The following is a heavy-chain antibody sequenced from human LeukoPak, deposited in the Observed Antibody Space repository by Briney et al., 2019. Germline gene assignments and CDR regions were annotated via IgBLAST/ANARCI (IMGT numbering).Heavy chain of an antibody. V-gene: IGHV3-64*01. Sequence: GGSLRLSCAASGFTFSNYAMHWVRQAPGKGLEYVSAISRNGDNTYYANSVTGRFTISRDNSKNTPWLQMGSLRADDMAMYYCARVGDINYFDYWGQGTLVTVSS. CDR1: GFTFSNYA. J-gene: IGHJ4*02. CDR2: ISRNGDNT. CDR3: ARVGDINYFDY. D-gene: IGHD3-10*01.